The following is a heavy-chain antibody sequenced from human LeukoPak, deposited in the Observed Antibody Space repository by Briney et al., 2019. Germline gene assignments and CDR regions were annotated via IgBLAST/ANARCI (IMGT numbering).Heavy chain of an antibody. Sequence: GGSLRLSCAASGFTFSDYYMSWIRQAPGKGLEWVSYISSSGSTIYYADSVKGRFTISRDNSKNTLYLQMNSLRAEDTAVYYCAKGYIVGATTSFDPWGQGTLVTVSS. CDR2: ISSSGSTI. D-gene: IGHD1-26*01. CDR3: AKGYIVGATTSFDP. J-gene: IGHJ5*02. CDR1: GFTFSDYY. V-gene: IGHV3-11*04.